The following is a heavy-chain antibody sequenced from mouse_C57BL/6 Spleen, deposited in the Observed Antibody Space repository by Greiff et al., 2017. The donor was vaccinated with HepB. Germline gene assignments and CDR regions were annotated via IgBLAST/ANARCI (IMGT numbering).Heavy chain of an antibody. D-gene: IGHD3-2*02. Sequence: QVHVKQSGAELAKPGASVKLSCKASGYTFTSYWMHWVKQRPGQGLEWIGYINPSSGYTKYNQKFKDKATLTADKSSSTAYMQLSSLTYEDSAVYYCARASSGYWFAYWGQGTLVTVSA. J-gene: IGHJ3*01. CDR3: ARASSGYWFAY. CDR2: INPSSGYT. CDR1: GYTFTSYW. V-gene: IGHV1-7*01.